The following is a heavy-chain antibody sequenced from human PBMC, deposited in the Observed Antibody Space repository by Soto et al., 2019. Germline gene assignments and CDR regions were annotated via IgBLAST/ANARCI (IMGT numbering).Heavy chain of an antibody. CDR3: AKQLGGEWELLYGGS. V-gene: IGHV3-23*01. J-gene: IGHJ4*02. CDR1: GFTFSSYA. D-gene: IGHD1-26*01. CDR2: ISGSGGST. Sequence: GGSLRLSCAASGFTFSSYAMSWVRQAPGKGLEWVSAISGSGGSTYYADSVKGRFTISRDNSKNTLYLQMNSLRAEDTAVYYCAKQLGGEWELLYGGSWGQGTLVTVSS.